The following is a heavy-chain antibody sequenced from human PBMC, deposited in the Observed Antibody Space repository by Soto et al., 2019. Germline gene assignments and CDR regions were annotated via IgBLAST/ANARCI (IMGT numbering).Heavy chain of an antibody. J-gene: IGHJ5*02. D-gene: IGHD2-15*01. V-gene: IGHV3-23*01. CDR2: FNGNGGGT. Sequence: EVQLLESGGGLVQPGGSLRLACATSGCSFSTYAMTWVRQAPGKGLEWVSTFNGNGGGTYYADSVKGRFTISRDNSKNTLYLQMDSLRAEDTATYYCAKDNSLHWFDPWGQGTLVTVSS. CDR1: GCSFSTYA. CDR3: AKDNSLHWFDP.